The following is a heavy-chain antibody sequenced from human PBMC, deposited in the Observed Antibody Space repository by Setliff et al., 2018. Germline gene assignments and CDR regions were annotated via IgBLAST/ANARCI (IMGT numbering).Heavy chain of an antibody. CDR1: GYTFTDFG. D-gene: IGHD3-10*01. CDR2: ISPHNGNT. J-gene: IGHJ4*02. CDR3: SRLVRFCTRIVCQRLSGDDY. V-gene: IGHV1-18*01. Sequence: GASAKVSCKASGYTFTDFGVSWVRQAPGQGLEWVGWISPHNGNTYYAPKFQGTVLMTADTSTTTAYLELRSLRSDDTAVYYCSRLVRFCTRIVCQRLSGDDYWGQGTLVTAPQ.